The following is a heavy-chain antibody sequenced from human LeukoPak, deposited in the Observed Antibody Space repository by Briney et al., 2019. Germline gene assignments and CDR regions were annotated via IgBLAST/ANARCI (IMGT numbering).Heavy chain of an antibody. CDR2: IRSQTAGGTT. J-gene: IGHJ1*01. V-gene: IGHV3-15*07. CDR3: AHGSAQYYEY. Sequence: PGGSLRLSCAVSGLTLSNVWMNWVRQAPGKGLEWVGRIRSQTAGGTTDFAAPVKGRFSISRDDSKNSLYLQMNSLTSEDTAVYYCAHGSAQYYEYWGQGTLVTVSS. CDR1: GLTLSNVW. D-gene: IGHD2-15*01.